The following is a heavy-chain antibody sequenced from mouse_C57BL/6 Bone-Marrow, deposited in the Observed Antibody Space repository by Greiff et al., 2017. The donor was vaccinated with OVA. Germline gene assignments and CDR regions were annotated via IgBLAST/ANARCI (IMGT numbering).Heavy chain of an antibody. D-gene: IGHD2-3*01. CDR2: IDPSGSYT. CDR1: GYTFTSYW. Sequence: QVQLQQPGAELVRPGTSVKLSCKASGYTFTSYWMHWVKQRPGQGLEWIGVIDPSGSYTNYTQKFKGKATLTVDTSSSTAYMQLSSLTSEDSAVYYWARDDGYYGYAMSDWGQGTSVTVSA. J-gene: IGHJ4*01. V-gene: IGHV1-59*01. CDR3: ARDDGYYGYAMSD.